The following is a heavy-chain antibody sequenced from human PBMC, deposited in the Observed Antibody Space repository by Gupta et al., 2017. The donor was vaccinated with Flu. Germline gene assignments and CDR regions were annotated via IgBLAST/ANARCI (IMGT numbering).Heavy chain of an antibody. CDR2: IYYSGST. V-gene: IGHV4-59*01. CDR3: ARYSSGWYRGYYYYGMDV. Sequence: QVQLQESGPGLVKPSETLSLTCTVSGGSISSYYWRWIRQPPGKGLEWIGYIYYSGSTNYNPSLKSQVTISVDTSKNQFSLKLSSVTAADTAVYYCARYSSGWYRGYYYYGMDVWGQGTTVTVSS. D-gene: IGHD6-19*01. CDR1: GGSISSYY. J-gene: IGHJ6*02.